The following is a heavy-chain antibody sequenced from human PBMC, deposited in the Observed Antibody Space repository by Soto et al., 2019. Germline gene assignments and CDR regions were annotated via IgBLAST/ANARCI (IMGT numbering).Heavy chain of an antibody. Sequence: QVQLQQWGAGLLKPSETLSLTCAVYGGSFGGYYWSWIRQPPGKGLEWIGEINHSGRTNYNPSLKSRVTISIDTSKNQFSLKLCSVTPADTAIYYCARDSLGIAVLGTGRSKNNWFDSWGQGTLLTVSS. J-gene: IGHJ5*01. CDR1: GGSFGGYY. D-gene: IGHD6-19*01. V-gene: IGHV4-34*01. CDR3: ARDSLGIAVLGTGRSKNNWFDS. CDR2: INHSGRT.